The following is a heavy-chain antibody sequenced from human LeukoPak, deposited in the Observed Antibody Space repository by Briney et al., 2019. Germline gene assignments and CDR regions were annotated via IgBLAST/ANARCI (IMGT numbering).Heavy chain of an antibody. V-gene: IGHV3-74*01. CDR3: PRNVTATLDY. J-gene: IGHJ4*02. CDR1: GFTFSSYW. D-gene: IGHD5-18*01. CDR2: INSDGSST. Sequence: PWGSLRLSCAASGFTFSSYWRRWVRQAPGKGLVWVSRINSDGSSTSYADPVKGRFTLSRDNAKNTLYLQMSSLRAGDTAVYYCPRNVTATLDYWGQGTLVTVFS.